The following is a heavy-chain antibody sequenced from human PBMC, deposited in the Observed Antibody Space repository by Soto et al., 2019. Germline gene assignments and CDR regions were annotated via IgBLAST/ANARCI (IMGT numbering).Heavy chain of an antibody. Sequence: QLQLQESGPGLVKPSETLSLTCTVSGGSISSSSYYWGWIRQPPGKVLEWIGSIYYSGSTYYNPSLKSRVTISVDTSKNQFSRKLSSVTAADTAVYYCARQEQWLVYGMDVWGQGTTVTVSS. CDR2: IYYSGST. CDR1: GGSISSSSYY. J-gene: IGHJ6*02. CDR3: ARQEQWLVYGMDV. D-gene: IGHD6-19*01. V-gene: IGHV4-39*01.